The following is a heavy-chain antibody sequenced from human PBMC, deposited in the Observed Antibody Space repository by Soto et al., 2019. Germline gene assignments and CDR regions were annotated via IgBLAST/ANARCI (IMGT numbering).Heavy chain of an antibody. V-gene: IGHV3-33*01. CDR1: GFTFSSYG. CDR3: ARGGWEREGDYVDYYYYYGMDV. D-gene: IGHD4-17*01. Sequence: GGSLRLSCAASGFTFSSYGMHWVRQAPGKGLEWVAVIWYDGSNKYYADSVKGRFTISRDNSKNTLYLQMNSLRAEDTAVYYCARGGWEREGDYVDYYYYYGMDVWGQGTTVTVSS. J-gene: IGHJ6*02. CDR2: IWYDGSNK.